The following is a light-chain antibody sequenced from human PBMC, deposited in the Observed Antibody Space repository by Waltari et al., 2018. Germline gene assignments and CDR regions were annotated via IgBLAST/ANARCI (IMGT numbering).Light chain of an antibody. CDR2: WAS. V-gene: IGKV4-1*01. CDR1: QSVISSFNNKNY. CDR3: QQYSATPPT. Sequence: DIVMTQSPDSLAVSLGERATINCKSSQSVISSFNNKNYLTWFQQKAGEPPKLLIYWASTRESGLPDRFSGSGSGTDFTLTISGLQAEDVAVYYCQQYSATPPTFGQGTKVEIK. J-gene: IGKJ1*01.